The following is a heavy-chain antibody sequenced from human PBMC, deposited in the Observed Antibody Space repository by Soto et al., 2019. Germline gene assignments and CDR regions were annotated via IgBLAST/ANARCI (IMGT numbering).Heavy chain of an antibody. J-gene: IGHJ4*02. V-gene: IGHV4-30-4*01. CDR2: IYDGGTT. D-gene: IGHD6-13*01. CDR3: ARGTSSWSGKFDY. CDR1: GGSISSAAYC. Sequence: SETLSLTCTVSGGSISSAAYCWSWIRQPPDKGLEWIGHIYDGGTTYSSPSLKGRVTISADTSKTQFSLRLNSVTAADTAVYYCARGTSSWSGKFDYWGQGILVTVSS.